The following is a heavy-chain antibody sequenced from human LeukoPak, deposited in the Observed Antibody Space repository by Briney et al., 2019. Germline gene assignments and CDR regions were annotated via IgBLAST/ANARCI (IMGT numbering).Heavy chain of an antibody. J-gene: IGHJ4*02. CDR1: GFTFSNYA. D-gene: IGHD1-14*01. Sequence: GGSLRLSCAASGFTFSNYAMSWVRQAPGKGLEWVSSITGSGGRTYYVDSVKGRFTISRDNSKNTLYLEMNSLRADETAVYFCASRPRADIGPLDYWGQGTLVTVSS. CDR2: ITGSGGRT. V-gene: IGHV3-23*01. CDR3: ASRPRADIGPLDY.